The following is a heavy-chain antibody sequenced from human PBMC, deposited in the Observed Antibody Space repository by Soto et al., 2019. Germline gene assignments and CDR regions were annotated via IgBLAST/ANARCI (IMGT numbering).Heavy chain of an antibody. V-gene: IGHV3-23*01. J-gene: IGHJ4*02. CDR3: AKDTYYDSSGYGTFFDY. CDR2: ISGSGGST. Sequence: PGGSLRPSCAASGFTFSSYAMSWVRQAPGKGLEWVSAISGSGGSTYYADSVKGRFTISRDNSKNTLYLQMNSLRAEDTAVYYCAKDTYYDSSGYGTFFDYWGQGTLVTVSS. CDR1: GFTFSSYA. D-gene: IGHD3-22*01.